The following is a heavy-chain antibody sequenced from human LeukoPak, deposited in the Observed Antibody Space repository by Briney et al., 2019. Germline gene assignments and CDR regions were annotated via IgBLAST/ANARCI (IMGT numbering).Heavy chain of an antibody. D-gene: IGHD5-12*01. CDR1: GFTFSSYW. CDR3: AREVSGYDFGY. V-gene: IGHV3-7*01. J-gene: IGHJ4*02. Sequence: PGGSLRLSCAASGFTFSSYWMSWVRQAPGKGLEWVANIKEEGSGKYYVDSVKGRFTISRDNAKNSLYLQMNSLRAEDTAVYYCAREVSGYDFGYWGQGTLVTVSS. CDR2: IKEEGSGK.